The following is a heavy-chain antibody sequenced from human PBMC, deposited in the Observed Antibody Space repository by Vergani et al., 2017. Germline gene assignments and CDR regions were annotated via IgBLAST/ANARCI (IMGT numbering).Heavy chain of an antibody. D-gene: IGHD5-18*01. CDR1: GGSISSGGYY. CDR3: VRAALYSYEIDY. CDR2: IYYSGST. J-gene: IGHJ4*02. V-gene: IGHV4-31*03. Sequence: QVQLQESGPGLVKPSQTLSLTCTVSGGSISSGGYYWSWIRQHPGKGLEWIGYIYYSGSTYYNPSLKSRVTISVDTSKNQFSLKLSSVTAADTAVYYCVRAALYSYEIDYWGQGTLVTVSS.